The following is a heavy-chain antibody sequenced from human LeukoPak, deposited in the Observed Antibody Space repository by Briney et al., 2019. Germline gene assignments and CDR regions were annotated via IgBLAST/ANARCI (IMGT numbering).Heavy chain of an antibody. V-gene: IGHV3-30*04. J-gene: IGHJ5*02. CDR3: ASQPGGSSGWYNH. CDR2: ISYDGSNK. Sequence: PGGSLRLSCAASGFTFSSYAMHWVRQAPGKGLEWVAVISYDGSNKYYADSVKGRFTISRDNSKNTLYLQMNSLRAEDTAVYYCASQPGGSSGWYNHWGQGTLVTVSS. D-gene: IGHD6-19*01. CDR1: GFTFSSYA.